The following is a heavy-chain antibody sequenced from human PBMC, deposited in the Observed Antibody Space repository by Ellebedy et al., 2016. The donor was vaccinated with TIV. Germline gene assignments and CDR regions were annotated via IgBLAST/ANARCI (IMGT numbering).Heavy chain of an antibody. CDR2: IYPADSDT. CDR1: GYSFTTHW. D-gene: IGHD5-24*01. V-gene: IGHV5-51*01. J-gene: IGHJ4*02. CDR3: ARHSNGTGYNGHWPVADY. Sequence: GESLKISCKGSGYSFTTHWIAWVRQMPGKGLEWMGIIYPADSDTRYSPSFHGQVTISADKSISTAYLQWSSLKASDTAVYYCARHSNGTGYNGHWPVADYWGQGTLVTVSS.